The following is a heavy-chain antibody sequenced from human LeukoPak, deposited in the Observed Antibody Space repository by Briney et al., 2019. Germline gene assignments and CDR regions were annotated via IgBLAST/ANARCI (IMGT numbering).Heavy chain of an antibody. J-gene: IGHJ4*02. CDR1: GGSISSGSYY. D-gene: IGHD3-10*01. Sequence: KPSQTLSLTCTVSGGSISSGSYYWSWIRQPAGKGLEWIGRIYTSGSTNYNPSLKSRVTISVDTSKNQFSLKLSSVTAADTAVYYCARGVTVWFGEGYYFDYWGQGTLVTVSS. V-gene: IGHV4-61*02. CDR3: ARGVTVWFGEGYYFDY. CDR2: IYTSGST.